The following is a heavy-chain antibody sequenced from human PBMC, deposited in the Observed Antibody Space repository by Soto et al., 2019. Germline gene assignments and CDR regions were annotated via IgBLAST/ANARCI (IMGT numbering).Heavy chain of an antibody. J-gene: IGHJ4*02. D-gene: IGHD3-10*01. Sequence: PGGSLRLSCAASGFTFSSYSMNWVRQAPGKGLEWVSYISSSSSTIYYADSVKGRFTISRDNAKNSLYLQMNSLRAEDTAVYYCARDQRMKWFGELGNFDYWGQGTLVTVSS. V-gene: IGHV3-48*01. CDR1: GFTFSSYS. CDR3: ARDQRMKWFGELGNFDY. CDR2: ISSSSSTI.